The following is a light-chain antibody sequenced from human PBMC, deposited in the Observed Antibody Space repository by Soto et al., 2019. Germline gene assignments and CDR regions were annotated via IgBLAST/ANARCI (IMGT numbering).Light chain of an antibody. CDR1: QNTGNW. Sequence: IQMTQSPSTLSASVGDRVTITCRASQNTGNWLAWYQQKPGRAPKLLIYRASTLQIGVPSRFSGSGSGTEFTLTISSLQPYDFGTYFCQQYNTWAFGQGTEVEVK. CDR3: QQYNTWA. V-gene: IGKV1-5*03. J-gene: IGKJ1*01. CDR2: RAS.